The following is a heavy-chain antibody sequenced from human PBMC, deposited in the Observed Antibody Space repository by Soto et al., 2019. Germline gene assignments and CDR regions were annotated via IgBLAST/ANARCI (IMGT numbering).Heavy chain of an antibody. CDR1: GGSISSYY. J-gene: IGHJ4*02. CDR3: ARSVEYYDFWSGYRRPYYFDY. CDR2: IYYSGST. V-gene: IGHV4-59*12. D-gene: IGHD3-3*01. Sequence: SETLSLTCTVSGGSISSYYWSWIRQPPGKGLEWIGYIYYSGSTNYNPSLKSRVTISVDTSKNQFSLKLSSVTAADTAVYYCARSVEYYDFWSGYRRPYYFDYWGQGTLVTVSS.